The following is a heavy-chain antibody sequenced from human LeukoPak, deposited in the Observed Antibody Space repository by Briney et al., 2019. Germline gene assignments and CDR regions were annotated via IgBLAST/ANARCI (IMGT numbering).Heavy chain of an antibody. V-gene: IGHV1-2*04. D-gene: IGHD5/OR15-5a*01. CDR3: ARALYDSAVYFDY. Sequence: GVSVKVSCKASGYTFTGYYMHWVRQAPGQGLEWMGWINPNSGGTNYAQKFQGWVTMTRDTSISTAYMELSRLRSDDTAVYYCARALYDSAVYFDYWGQGTLVTVSS. CDR1: GYTFTGYY. J-gene: IGHJ4*02. CDR2: INPNSGGT.